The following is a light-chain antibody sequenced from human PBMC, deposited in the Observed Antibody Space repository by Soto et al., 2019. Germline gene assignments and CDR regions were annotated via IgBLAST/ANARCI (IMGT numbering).Light chain of an antibody. CDR1: SSDVGAYNY. CDR3: SSYAGINTLYV. Sequence: QSALTQPPSASGSPGQSVTISCTGTSSDVGAYNYVSWYQQHPGRAPQLMIYEVTKRPSGVPDRFSGSKSGNTASLTVSGLQTEDEADYYCSSYAGINTLYVFGTGTKLTVL. V-gene: IGLV2-8*01. J-gene: IGLJ1*01. CDR2: EVT.